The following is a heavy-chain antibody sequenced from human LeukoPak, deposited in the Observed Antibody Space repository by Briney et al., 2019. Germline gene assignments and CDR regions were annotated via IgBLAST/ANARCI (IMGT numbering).Heavy chain of an antibody. J-gene: IGHJ4*02. CDR1: GYTFTVYY. Sequence: ASVTVSCKASGYTFTVYYMHWVRQAPGQGLEWMGWINPNSGGTNYAQKFQGRVTMTRDTSISTAYMELSRLRSDDTAVYYCARVEWELQYFDYWGQGTLVTVSS. CDR3: ARVEWELQYFDY. CDR2: INPNSGGT. V-gene: IGHV1-2*02. D-gene: IGHD1-26*01.